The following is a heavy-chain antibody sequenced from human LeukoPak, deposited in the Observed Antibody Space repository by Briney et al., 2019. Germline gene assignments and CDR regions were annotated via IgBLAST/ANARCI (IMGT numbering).Heavy chain of an antibody. D-gene: IGHD3-22*01. V-gene: IGHV1-2*02. Sequence: ASVKVSCKASGYTFTGYYMHWVRQAPGQGLEWMGWINPNSGGTNYAQRFQGRVSMTTDTSISTAYMELSRLRSDDTAVYYCARGSGSSGYYHTDYCGQGTLVTVSS. CDR2: INPNSGGT. J-gene: IGHJ4*02. CDR3: ARGSGSSGYYHTDY. CDR1: GYTFTGYY.